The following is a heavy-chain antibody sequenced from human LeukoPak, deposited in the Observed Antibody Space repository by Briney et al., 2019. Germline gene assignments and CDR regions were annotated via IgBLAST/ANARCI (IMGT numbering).Heavy chain of an antibody. Sequence: SVKVSCKASGGTFSSYAISWVRQAPGQGLEWMGRIIPIFGTANYAQKFQGRVTITTDESTSTAYMELSSLRSEGTAVYYCASNPHPYYYDSSGYYFGFDYWGQGTLVTVSS. CDR2: IIPIFGTA. CDR1: GGTFSSYA. D-gene: IGHD3-22*01. J-gene: IGHJ4*02. CDR3: ASNPHPYYYDSSGYYFGFDY. V-gene: IGHV1-69*05.